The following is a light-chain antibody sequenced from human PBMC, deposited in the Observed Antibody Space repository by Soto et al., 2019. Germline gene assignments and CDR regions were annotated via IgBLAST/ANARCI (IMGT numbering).Light chain of an antibody. CDR1: QGISNS. Sequence: DVQMTQSPSSLSASVGDRVTITCRASQGISNSLAWYQQRPGRVPKLLIYGASNLQSEVPSRFSGSGSGTDFTLTISSLQPEDVATYYCQKYDSAARTFGQGTK. CDR2: GAS. J-gene: IGKJ1*01. CDR3: QKYDSAART. V-gene: IGKV1-27*01.